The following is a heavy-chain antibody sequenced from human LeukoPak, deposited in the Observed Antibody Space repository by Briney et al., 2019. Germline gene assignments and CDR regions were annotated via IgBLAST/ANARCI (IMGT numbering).Heavy chain of an antibody. CDR3: AREVLGAFDI. J-gene: IGHJ3*02. Sequence: SQTLSLTCAVSGGSISSGGYSWSWIRQPPGRGLEWIGYIYHSGSTYYNPSLKSRVTISVDRSKNQFSLKLSSVTAADTAVYYCAREVLGAFDIWGQGTMVTVSS. CDR2: IYHSGST. V-gene: IGHV4-30-2*01. D-gene: IGHD2-15*01. CDR1: GGSISSGGYS.